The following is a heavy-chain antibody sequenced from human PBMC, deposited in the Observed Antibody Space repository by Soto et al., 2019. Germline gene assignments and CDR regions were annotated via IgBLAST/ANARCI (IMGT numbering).Heavy chain of an antibody. Sequence: QVQLQQWGAGLLKPSETLSLTCAVYGVSFSGYYWSWIRQPPGKGLEWIGEINHSGSTNYNPSLMCRVTILVDTSKYQLSRKRSSVTAEDTAVYSCAREGRRITIFGVVINWFAPWGHGTMVTVS. J-gene: IGHJ5*02. V-gene: IGHV4-34*01. D-gene: IGHD3-3*01. CDR3: AREGRRITIFGVVINWFAP. CDR2: INHSGST. CDR1: GVSFSGYY.